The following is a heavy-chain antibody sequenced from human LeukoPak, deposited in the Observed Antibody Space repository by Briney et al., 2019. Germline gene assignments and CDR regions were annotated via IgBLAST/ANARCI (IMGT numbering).Heavy chain of an antibody. CDR1: GGSISSYY. V-gene: IGHV4-59*12. Sequence: SETLSLTCTVSGGSISSYYWSWIRQPPGKGLEWIGYIYYSGSTNYNPSLKSRVTISVDTSKNQFSLKLSSVTAADTAVHYCARRRGYSLDYWGQGTLVTVSS. J-gene: IGHJ4*02. D-gene: IGHD5-18*01. CDR2: IYYSGST. CDR3: ARRRGYSLDY.